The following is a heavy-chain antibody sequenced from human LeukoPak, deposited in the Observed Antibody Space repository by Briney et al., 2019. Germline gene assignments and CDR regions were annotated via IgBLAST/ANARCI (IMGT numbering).Heavy chain of an antibody. CDR2: ITRSGST. CDR1: GFTFSTYA. CDR3: ATWVFLGESGYYDY. V-gene: IGHV3-23*01. Sequence: GGSLRLSCAASGFTFSTYAVTWVRQAPGKGLEWVSIITRSGSTYYADSVKGRFTISRDNSKNTLYLQMNSLRAEDTAVYYCATWVFLGESGYYDYWGQGTLVTVSS. J-gene: IGHJ4*02. D-gene: IGHD3-10*01.